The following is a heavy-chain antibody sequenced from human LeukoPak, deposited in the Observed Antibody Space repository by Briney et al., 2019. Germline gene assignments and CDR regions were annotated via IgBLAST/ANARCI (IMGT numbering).Heavy chain of an antibody. V-gene: IGHV1-18*01. CDR3: ARDEDYYDSSGPRGDFVY. Sequence: GASVKVSCKASGYTFTSYGISWVRQAPGQGLEWMGWISAYNGNTNYAQKLQGRVTMTTDTSTSTAYMELRSLRSDDTAVYYCARDEDYYDSSGPRGDFVYWGQGTLVTVSS. CDR2: ISAYNGNT. D-gene: IGHD3-22*01. CDR1: GYTFTSYG. J-gene: IGHJ4*02.